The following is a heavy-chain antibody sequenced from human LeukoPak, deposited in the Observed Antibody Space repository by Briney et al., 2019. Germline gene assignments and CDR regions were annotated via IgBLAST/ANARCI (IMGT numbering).Heavy chain of an antibody. Sequence: SETLSFTCTFSGGSSSSGTFYGASIRQPPGRGLEWIGSIQFIGCTYYNPSLKSRVTISASTTQNQVSLMVTSVTAADTAVYYCARPGGRLARSPFDYWGQGTLVTVSS. CDR2: IQFIGCT. D-gene: IGHD6-19*01. CDR1: GGSSSSGTFY. V-gene: IGHV4-39*01. CDR3: ARPGGRLARSPFDY. J-gene: IGHJ4*02.